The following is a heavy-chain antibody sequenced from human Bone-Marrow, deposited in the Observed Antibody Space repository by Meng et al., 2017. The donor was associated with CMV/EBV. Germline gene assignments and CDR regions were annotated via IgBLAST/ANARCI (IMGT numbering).Heavy chain of an antibody. CDR3: AREELGVVTELFDY. CDR1: GYTFTGYY. Sequence: ASVKVSCKASGYTFTGYYMHWVRQAPGQGLEWMGWISAYNGNTNYAQKLQGRVTMTTDTSTSTAYMELRSLRSDDTAVYYCAREELGVVTELFDYWGQGTRVTVSS. D-gene: IGHD3-3*01. J-gene: IGHJ4*02. CDR2: ISAYNGNT. V-gene: IGHV1-18*04.